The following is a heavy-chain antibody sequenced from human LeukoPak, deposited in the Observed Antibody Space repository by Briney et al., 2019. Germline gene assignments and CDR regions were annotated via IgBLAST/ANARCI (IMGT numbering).Heavy chain of an antibody. J-gene: IGHJ3*02. CDR2: IYPGGSDI. CDR3: ARHLRKTYCTSDSCDGPDAFDI. V-gene: IGHV5-51*01. D-gene: IGHD2-2*01. Sequence: GESLKISCKGSGYSFNTYWIGWVRQLPGKGLEWMGIIYPGGSDIRYSPSFQGQVTISADKSISAAYLQWSSLQASDTSMYYCARHLRKTYCTSDSCDGPDAFDIWGQGTMVTVSS. CDR1: GYSFNTYW.